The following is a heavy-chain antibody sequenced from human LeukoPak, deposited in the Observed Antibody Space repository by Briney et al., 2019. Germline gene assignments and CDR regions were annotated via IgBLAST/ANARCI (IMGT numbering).Heavy chain of an antibody. V-gene: IGHV3-30*04. D-gene: IGHD6-13*01. CDR3: ARLTYSSLPHYYYYGMDV. Sequence: GGSLRLSCAASGFTFSSYAMHWVRQAPGKGLEWVAVISYDGSNKYYADSVKGRFTISRDNSKNTLYLQMNSLRAEDTAVYYFARLTYSSLPHYYYYGMDVWGQRTTVTLSS. J-gene: IGHJ6*02. CDR1: GFTFSSYA. CDR2: ISYDGSNK.